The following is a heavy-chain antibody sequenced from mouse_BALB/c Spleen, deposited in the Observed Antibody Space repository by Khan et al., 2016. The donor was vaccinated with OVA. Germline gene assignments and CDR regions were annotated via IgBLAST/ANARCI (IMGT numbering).Heavy chain of an antibody. CDR1: GYSITSGYA. CDR3: ARGKYYRYYFDY. V-gene: IGHV3-2*02. D-gene: IGHD2-14*01. Sequence: EVQLVESGPGLVKPSQSLSLTCTVTGYSITSGYAWNWIRQFPGNKLEWMGYISYSGVTSYTPSLKSRISITRDTSKNQFFLQLNSVTTEDTATYDCARGKYYRYYFDYWGQGTTLTVSS. J-gene: IGHJ2*01. CDR2: ISYSGVT.